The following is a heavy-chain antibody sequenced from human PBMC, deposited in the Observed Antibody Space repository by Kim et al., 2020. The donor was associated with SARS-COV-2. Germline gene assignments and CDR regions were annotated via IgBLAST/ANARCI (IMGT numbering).Heavy chain of an antibody. V-gene: IGHV4-34*01. CDR1: GGSFSGYY. Sequence: SETLSLTCAVYGGSFSGYYWSWIRQPPGKGLEWIGEINHSGSTNYNPSLKSRVTISVDTSKNQFSLKLSSVTAADTAVYYCARGGGTGTTRLRWYFDLWGRGTLVTVSS. CDR2: INHSGST. CDR3: ARGGGTGTTRLRWYFDL. D-gene: IGHD1-7*01. J-gene: IGHJ2*01.